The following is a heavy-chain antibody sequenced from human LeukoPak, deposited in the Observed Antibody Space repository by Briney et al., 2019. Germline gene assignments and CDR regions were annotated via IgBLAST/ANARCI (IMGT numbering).Heavy chain of an antibody. CDR2: ISSSSSYI. CDR1: GFTFRNYA. CDR3: ARHGAPDQYYFDY. V-gene: IGHV3-21*04. Sequence: PGGSLRLSCAASGFTFRNYAMNWVRQAPGKGLEWVSSISSSSSYIYYADSVKGRFTISRDNAKNSLYLQMNSLRAEDTAVYYCARHGAPDQYYFDYWGQGTLVTVSS. D-gene: IGHD2-2*01. J-gene: IGHJ4*02.